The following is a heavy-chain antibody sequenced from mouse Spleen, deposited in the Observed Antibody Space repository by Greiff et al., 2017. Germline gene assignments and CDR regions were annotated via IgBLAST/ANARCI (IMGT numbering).Heavy chain of an antibody. J-gene: IGHJ1*01. D-gene: IGHD1-1*01. Sequence: EVQLQQSGPGLVKPSQSLSLTCSVTGYSITSGYYWNWIRQFPGNKLEWMGYISYDGSNNYNPSLKNRISITRDTSKNQFFLKLNSVTTEDTATYYCARRSGYYGTWYFDVWGAGTTVTVSS. CDR1: GYSITSGYY. CDR2: ISYDGSN. CDR3: ARRSGYYGTWYFDV. V-gene: IGHV3-6*01.